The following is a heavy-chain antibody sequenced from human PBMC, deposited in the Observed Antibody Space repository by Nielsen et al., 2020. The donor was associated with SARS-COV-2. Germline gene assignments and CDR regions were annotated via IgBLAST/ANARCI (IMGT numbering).Heavy chain of an antibody. CDR3: ARGGIALVRGTPERFDP. Sequence: ASVKVSCKASGYSFNMYTMNWVRQAPGQGLEWMGWINTKTGDPTYAQDFTGRFVFSLDSSVSTAYLHISGLKPEDTAVYYCARGGIALVRGTPERFDPWGQGTLVTVSS. CDR1: GYSFNMYT. D-gene: IGHD3-10*01. J-gene: IGHJ5*02. V-gene: IGHV7-4-1*02. CDR2: INTKTGDP.